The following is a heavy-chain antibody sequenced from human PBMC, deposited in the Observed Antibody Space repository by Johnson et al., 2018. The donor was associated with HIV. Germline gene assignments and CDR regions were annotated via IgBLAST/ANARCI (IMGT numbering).Heavy chain of an antibody. Sequence: VQLVESGGGVVQPGRSLRLSCAASGFTFSSYAMHWVRQAPGKWLEWVAVISYDGSNKYYADSVKGRFTISRDNSKNTLYLQMNSLRAEDTAVYYCARDLLIAYCGGDCWDAFDIWGQGTMVTVSS. CDR1: GFTFSSYA. CDR3: ARDLLIAYCGGDCWDAFDI. D-gene: IGHD2-21*02. CDR2: ISYDGSNK. J-gene: IGHJ3*02. V-gene: IGHV3-30-3*01.